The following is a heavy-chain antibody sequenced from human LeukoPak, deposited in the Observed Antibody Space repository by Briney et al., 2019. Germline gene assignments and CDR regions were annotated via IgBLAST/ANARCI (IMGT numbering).Heavy chain of an antibody. V-gene: IGHV3-48*02. CDR2: ISSSGNTK. Sequence: GGSLRLSCAGSGFTFSSDSMNWVRQAPGKGLEWVSYISSSGNTKHYVDSVKGRFTISRDNAENSVYLQMNSLRNEDTAVYYCARDLTSVPTRWGQGTLVTVSS. D-gene: IGHD4-17*01. CDR3: ARDLTSVPTR. CDR1: GFTFSSDS. J-gene: IGHJ4*02.